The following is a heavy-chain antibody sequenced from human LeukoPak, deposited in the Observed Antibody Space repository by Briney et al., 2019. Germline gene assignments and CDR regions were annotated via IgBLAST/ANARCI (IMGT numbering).Heavy chain of an antibody. Sequence: ASVKVSCKASGYTFTNYDINWVRQATGQGLEWLGWMNPNSGDTGYAQKFQGRVTMTRNTSISTAYMELSSLSSDDTAVYYCARVGSSGWYLRGAFDIWGQGTMVTVSS. V-gene: IGHV1-8*01. CDR2: MNPNSGDT. CDR1: GYTFTNYD. J-gene: IGHJ3*02. CDR3: ARVGSSGWYLRGAFDI. D-gene: IGHD6-19*01.